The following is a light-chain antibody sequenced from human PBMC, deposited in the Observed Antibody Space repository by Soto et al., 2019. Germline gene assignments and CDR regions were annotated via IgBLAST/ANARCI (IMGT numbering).Light chain of an antibody. CDR1: SSDVGSYNR. J-gene: IGLJ3*02. CDR2: EVS. Sequence: QSALTQPPSVSGSPGQSVTISCTGTSSDVGSYNRVSWYQQPPGTAPKLMLYEVSNRPSGVPDRFSGSKSGTTASLTISGIQAEDEADYYCSSYTSSTTWVFGGGTNVTVL. V-gene: IGLV2-18*02. CDR3: SSYTSSTTWV.